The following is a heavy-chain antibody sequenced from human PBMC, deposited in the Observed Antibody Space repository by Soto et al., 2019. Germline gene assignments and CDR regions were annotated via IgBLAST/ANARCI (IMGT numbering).Heavy chain of an antibody. CDR3: ASGPYYDILTGYYRHGYFDY. Sequence: PSETLSLTGAVYGGSFSGYYCSWIRQPPWKGLEWIGEINHSGSTNYNPSLKSRVTISVDTSKNQFSLKLSSVTAADTAVYYCASGPYYDILTGYYRHGYFDYWGQGTLVTVSS. V-gene: IGHV4-34*01. CDR2: INHSGST. D-gene: IGHD3-9*01. CDR1: GGSFSGYY. J-gene: IGHJ4*02.